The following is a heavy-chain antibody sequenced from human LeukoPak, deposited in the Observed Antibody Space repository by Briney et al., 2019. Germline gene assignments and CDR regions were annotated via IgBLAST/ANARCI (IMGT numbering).Heavy chain of an antibody. J-gene: IGHJ4*02. Sequence: GGSLRLSCAASGLTFSSYAMSWVRQAPGKGLEWVSAISGGGGSTYYADSVKGRFTISRDNSKNTLYLQMNSLRAEDTAVYYCAKDGTYYYGSGNFDYWGQGTLVTVSS. CDR2: ISGGGGST. V-gene: IGHV3-23*01. CDR1: GLTFSSYA. D-gene: IGHD3-10*01. CDR3: AKDGTYYYGSGNFDY.